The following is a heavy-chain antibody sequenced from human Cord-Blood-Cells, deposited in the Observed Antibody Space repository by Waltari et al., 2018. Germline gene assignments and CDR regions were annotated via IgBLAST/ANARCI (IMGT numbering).Heavy chain of an antibody. Sequence: QVQLVQAGAAVKKPGASVKVSCKASGYTFTSYYMDWVRQAPGQGLEWMGIINPSGGSTSYAQKFQGRVTMTRDTSTSTVYMELSSLRSEDTAVYYCASLGSGSPAFDYWGQGTLVTVSS. D-gene: IGHD1-26*01. CDR3: ASLGSGSPAFDY. CDR1: GYTFTSYY. V-gene: IGHV1-46*01. J-gene: IGHJ4*02. CDR2: INPSGGST.